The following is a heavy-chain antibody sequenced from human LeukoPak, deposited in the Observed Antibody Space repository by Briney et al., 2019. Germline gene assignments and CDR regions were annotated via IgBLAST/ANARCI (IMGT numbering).Heavy chain of an antibody. D-gene: IGHD3-22*01. CDR2: MYLSGIT. J-gene: IGHJ4*02. Sequence: MTSGTLSLTCTVSGDSINSLDLWSWVRQPPGKGLEWIGEMYLSGITHSNPSVKSRVTISIDKSKNQFFLNLSSVTAADTAVYYCAGLVGRYSSGLYYYYFDYWGQGTLVTVSS. CDR1: GDSINSLDL. V-gene: IGHV4-4*02. CDR3: AGLVGRYSSGLYYYYFDY.